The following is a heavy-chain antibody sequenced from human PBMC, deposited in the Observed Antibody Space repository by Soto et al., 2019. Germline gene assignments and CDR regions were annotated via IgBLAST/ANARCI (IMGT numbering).Heavy chain of an antibody. Sequence: QVQLVQSGAEVKKPGASVKVSCKASGYTFTGYYMHWVRQAPGQGLEWMGWINPNSGGTNYAQKFQGWVTMTRDRSTSTAYMELSRLRSDDTAVYYCARERVDDSSGYPTLCGMDVWGQGTTVTVSS. J-gene: IGHJ6*02. CDR2: INPNSGGT. V-gene: IGHV1-2*04. D-gene: IGHD3-22*01. CDR1: GYTFTGYY. CDR3: ARERVDDSSGYPTLCGMDV.